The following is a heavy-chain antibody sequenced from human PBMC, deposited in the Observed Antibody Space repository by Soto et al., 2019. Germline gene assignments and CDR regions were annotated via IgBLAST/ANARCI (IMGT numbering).Heavy chain of an antibody. D-gene: IGHD6-13*01. CDR2: IYSGGST. Sequence: PGGSLRLSCAASGFTVSSNYMSWVRQAPGKGLEWVSVIYSGGSTYYADSVKGRFTISRDNSKNTLYLQMNSLRAEDTAVYYCAKKTSAGYFDYWGQGTLVTVSS. V-gene: IGHV3-53*01. J-gene: IGHJ4*02. CDR3: AKKTSAGYFDY. CDR1: GFTVSSNY.